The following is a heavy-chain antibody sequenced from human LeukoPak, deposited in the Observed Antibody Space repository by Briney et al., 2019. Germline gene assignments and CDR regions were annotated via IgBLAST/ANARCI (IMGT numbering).Heavy chain of an antibody. Sequence: GGSLRLSCAASGFTFINYAISWGRQAPGKRLELGSGISVTSGTINYADTVKGRFTISRDSSKKTVYLHMNSLRAEDTAVYSCAKRLGDQRAFDYWGQGTLVTVSS. D-gene: IGHD2-21*02. CDR2: ISVTSGTI. CDR1: GFTFINYA. CDR3: AKRLGDQRAFDY. V-gene: IGHV3-23*01. J-gene: IGHJ4*02.